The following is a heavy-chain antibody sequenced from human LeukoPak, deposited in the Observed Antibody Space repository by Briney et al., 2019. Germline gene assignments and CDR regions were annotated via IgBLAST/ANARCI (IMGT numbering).Heavy chain of an antibody. V-gene: IGHV4-31*03. CDR3: ARAFLAEYYFDY. D-gene: IGHD1-14*01. CDR1: GGSISSGGYY. Sequence: SQTLSLTCTVSGGSISSGGYYWSWIRQHPGKGLEWIGYIYYSGSTYYNPSLKSRVTISVDTSKNQFSLKLSSVTAADTAVYYSARAFLAEYYFDYWGQGTLVTVSS. CDR2: IYYSGST. J-gene: IGHJ4*02.